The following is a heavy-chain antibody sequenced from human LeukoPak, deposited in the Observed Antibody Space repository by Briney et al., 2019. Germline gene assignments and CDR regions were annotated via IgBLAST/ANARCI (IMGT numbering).Heavy chain of an antibody. CDR2: IYYSGST. CDR1: GGSISSYY. J-gene: IGHJ3*02. Sequence: SETLSLTCTVSGGSISSYYWSWIRQPPGKGLEWIGYIYYSGSTNYNSSLKSRVTISVDTSKNQFSLKLSSVTAADTAVYYCARLCYPKTSSTSCYFDAFDIWGQGTMVTVSS. CDR3: ARLCYPKTSSTSCYFDAFDI. V-gene: IGHV4-59*12. D-gene: IGHD2-2*01.